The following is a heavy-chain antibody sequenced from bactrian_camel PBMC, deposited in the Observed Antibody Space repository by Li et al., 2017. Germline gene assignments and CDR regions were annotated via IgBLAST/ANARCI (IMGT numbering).Heavy chain of an antibody. CDR1: GHTGSIDSLIT. CDR3: AADCSHPWLGPLKSGYNE. CDR2: VYSGNNNT. D-gene: IGHD1*01. Sequence: QVQLVESGGGSVQSGGSLRLSCVASGHTGSIDSLITMGWLRQAPGKEREGVATVYSGNNNTYYADSVKDRFTISRDNAKKTVNLEMNSLKPEDTGMYYCAADCSHPWLGPLKSGYNEWGQGTQVTVS. J-gene: IGHJ4*01. V-gene: IGHV3S53*01.